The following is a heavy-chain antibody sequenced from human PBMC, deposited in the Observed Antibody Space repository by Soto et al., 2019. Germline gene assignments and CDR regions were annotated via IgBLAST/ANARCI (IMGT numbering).Heavy chain of an antibody. V-gene: IGHV4-39*01. CDR1: GCSISSSICY. J-gene: IGHJ3*02. CDR2: IYYSGST. Sequence: KAXETRSLTCTVAGCSISSSICYWGWIRQPPGKGLEWIGIIYYSGSTYYNPSLKSRVTISVDTSKNQFSLKLSSVTAADTAVYYCASLEYSYDSSGYPDAFDIWGQVSMVTVSS. D-gene: IGHD3-22*01. CDR3: ASLEYSYDSSGYPDAFDI.